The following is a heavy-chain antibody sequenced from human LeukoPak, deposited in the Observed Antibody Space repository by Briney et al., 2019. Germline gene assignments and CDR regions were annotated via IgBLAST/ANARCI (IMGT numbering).Heavy chain of an antibody. CDR3: ARDRGGGDYVFAFAVAYYYYGMDV. V-gene: IGHV4-34*01. D-gene: IGHD4-17*01. CDR2: INHNGSP. CDR1: GGSFSGYY. J-gene: IGHJ6*02. Sequence: PSETLSLTCAVYGGSFSGYYWSWIRQPPGKGLEWVGEINHNGSPNYNPSLKSRVTISVDTSKNQFSLKLSSVTAADTAVYYCARDRGGGDYVFAFAVAYYYYGMDVWGQGTTVTVSS.